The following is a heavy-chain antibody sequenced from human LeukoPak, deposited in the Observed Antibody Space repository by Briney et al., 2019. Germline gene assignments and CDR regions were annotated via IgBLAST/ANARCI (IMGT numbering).Heavy chain of an antibody. D-gene: IGHD1-26*01. J-gene: IGHJ5*02. V-gene: IGHV1-2*02. CDR3: ARDYKGGSYRPYNWFDP. CDR2: INPNSGGT. CDR1: GYTFTGYY. Sequence: GASVKVSCKASGYTFTGYYMHWVRQAPGQGLEWMGWINPNSGGTNYAQKFQGRVTMTRDTSISTAYMELSSLRSEDTAVYYCARDYKGGSYRPYNWFDPWGQGTLVTVSS.